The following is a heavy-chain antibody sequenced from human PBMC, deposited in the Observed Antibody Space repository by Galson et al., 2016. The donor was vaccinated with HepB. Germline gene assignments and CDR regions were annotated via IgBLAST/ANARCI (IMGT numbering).Heavy chain of an antibody. Sequence: SLRLSCAASGLNVTTNYMAWVRQAPGKGLKWVSVIYTDDNTYFAASVKDRFTISRDSSKNTVHLHMGSLKGEDTAVYYCARSAMTRGAPLGYFDYWGQGILVTVSS. CDR1: GLNVTTNY. D-gene: IGHD3-10*01. V-gene: IGHV3-53*01. CDR2: IYTDDNT. J-gene: IGHJ4*02. CDR3: ARSAMTRGAPLGYFDY.